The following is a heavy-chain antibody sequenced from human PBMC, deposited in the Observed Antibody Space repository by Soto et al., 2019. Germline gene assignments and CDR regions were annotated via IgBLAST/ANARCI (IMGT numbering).Heavy chain of an antibody. CDR1: GITFSGFW. Sequence: VPLVESGGGSVQPGGSLRLSCVSSGITFSGFWMHWVRQVPGKGLVWVARVDSAGSGTSYADSVKGRFTISRDNAKNTLSLQMDSLRVGDTAVDYCATVFEHWGQGIPVTVSS. J-gene: IGHJ4*02. CDR2: VDSAGSGT. CDR3: ATVFEH. V-gene: IGHV3-74*01.